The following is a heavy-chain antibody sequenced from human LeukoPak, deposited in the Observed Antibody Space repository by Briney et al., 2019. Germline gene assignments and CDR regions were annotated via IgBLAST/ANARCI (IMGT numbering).Heavy chain of an antibody. CDR3: ARHESEYSHFDY. J-gene: IGHJ4*02. D-gene: IGHD2-15*01. CDR1: GGSISSYY. V-gene: IGHV4-59*01. CDR2: IYYSGST. Sequence: PSETLSLTCTVSGGSISSYYWSWIRQPPGKGLEWIGYIYYSGSTNYNPSLKSRVSISVDTSKNQLSLKLSSVTAADTAVYYCARHESEYSHFDYWGQGTLVTVSS.